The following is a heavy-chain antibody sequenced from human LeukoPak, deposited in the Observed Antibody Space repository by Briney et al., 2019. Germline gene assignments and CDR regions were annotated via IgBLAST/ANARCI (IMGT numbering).Heavy chain of an antibody. D-gene: IGHD2-2*01. CDR1: GDSVSSNSVT. J-gene: IGHJ5*02. V-gene: IGHV6-1*01. CDR3: ARRLTQYDCFDP. Sequence: SQTLSLTCAISGDSVSSNSVTWNWIRQSPSRGLEWLGRTYYRSTGYNDYAVSVRGRIAVNPDTSKNQFSLHLNSVTPEDTAVYYCARRLTQYDCFDPWGQGILVTVST. CDR2: TYYRSTGYN.